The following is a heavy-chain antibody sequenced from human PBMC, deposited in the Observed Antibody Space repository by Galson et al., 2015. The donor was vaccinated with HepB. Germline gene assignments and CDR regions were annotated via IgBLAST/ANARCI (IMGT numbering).Heavy chain of an antibody. V-gene: IGHV3-30*18. CDR3: AKDWAAWELRHYYYGMDV. D-gene: IGHD1-26*01. CDR1: GFTFSSYG. J-gene: IGHJ6*02. Sequence: SLRLSCAASGFTFSSYGMHWVRQAPGKGLEWVAVISYDGGNKYYADSVKGRFTISRDNSKNTLYLQMNSLRAEDTAVYYCAKDWAAWELRHYYYGMDVWGQGTTVTVSS. CDR2: ISYDGGNK.